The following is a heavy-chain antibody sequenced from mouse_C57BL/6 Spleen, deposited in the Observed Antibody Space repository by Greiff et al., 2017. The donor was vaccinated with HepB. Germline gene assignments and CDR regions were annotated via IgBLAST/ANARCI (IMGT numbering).Heavy chain of an antibody. CDR3: ARRGVAKRGDFDV. D-gene: IGHD1-1*01. Sequence: QVQLQQPGAELVRPGTSVKLSCKASGYTFTSYWMHWVKQRPGQGLEWIGVIDPSDSYTNYNQKFKGKATLTVDTSSSTAYMQLSSLTSEDSAVYYCARRGVAKRGDFDVWGTGTTVTVSS. V-gene: IGHV1-59*01. CDR1: GYTFTSYW. CDR2: IDPSDSYT. J-gene: IGHJ1*03.